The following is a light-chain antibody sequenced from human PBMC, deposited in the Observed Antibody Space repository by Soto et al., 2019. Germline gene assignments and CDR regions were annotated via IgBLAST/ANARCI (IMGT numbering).Light chain of an antibody. V-gene: IGKV1-5*03. CDR3: QQYNSYS. J-gene: IGKJ3*01. CDR1: QSISTW. Sequence: DIQMTQSPSTLSASVGDRVTITCRASQSISTWLAWYQQKPGKAPNLLIYKASSLESGVPSRFSGSGSGTEFTITISSLQPDDFATYYCQQYNSYSFGPGTKVDIK. CDR2: KAS.